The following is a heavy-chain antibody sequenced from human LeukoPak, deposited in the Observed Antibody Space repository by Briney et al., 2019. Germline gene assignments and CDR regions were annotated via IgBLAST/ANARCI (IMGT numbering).Heavy chain of an antibody. CDR2: INTDGSNT. D-gene: IGHD2-2*01. Sequence: QPGGSLRLSCAVSGFTFSRNWMHWVRQGPGKGLVWVSRINTDGSNTGYADSVKGRFTISRDNAKNTLYLQMDSLRAEDTAVYYCARESAPAGLGDWGQGTLVTVSS. V-gene: IGHV3-74*01. J-gene: IGHJ4*02. CDR3: ARESAPAGLGD. CDR1: GFTFSRNW.